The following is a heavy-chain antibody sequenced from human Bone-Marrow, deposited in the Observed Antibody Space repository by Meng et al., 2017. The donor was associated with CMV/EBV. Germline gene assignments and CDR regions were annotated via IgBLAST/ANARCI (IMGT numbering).Heavy chain of an antibody. V-gene: IGHV4-39*07. CDR2: IYYSGST. Sequence: QRQLQESGPGLVKPSETLSLTCTVSGGSISSSSYYWGWIRQPPGKGLEWIGSIYYSGSTYYNPSLKSRVTISVDTSKNQFSLKLSSVTAADTAVYYCARIVVPAAVDYWGQGTLVTVSS. D-gene: IGHD2-2*01. CDR1: GGSISSSSYY. CDR3: ARIVVPAAVDY. J-gene: IGHJ4*02.